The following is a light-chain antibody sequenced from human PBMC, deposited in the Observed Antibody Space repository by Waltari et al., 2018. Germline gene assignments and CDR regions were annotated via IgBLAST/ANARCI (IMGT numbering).Light chain of an antibody. V-gene: IGKV3-11*01. Sequence: EIVLTQSPVTLSLSPGDTATPSCRASQSIASYLAWYQRKPGQAPRLLIYDASNRAAGIPPRFSGGGSGTDFTLTISGLEPEDFAVYYCQHRNTGLTFGGGTKVEIE. J-gene: IGKJ4*01. CDR1: QSIASY. CDR3: QHRNTGLT. CDR2: DAS.